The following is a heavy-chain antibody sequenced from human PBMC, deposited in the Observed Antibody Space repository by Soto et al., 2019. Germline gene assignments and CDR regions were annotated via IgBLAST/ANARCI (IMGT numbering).Heavy chain of an antibody. V-gene: IGHV1-2*02. D-gene: IGHD1-26*01. Sequence: GDSVKGSCKASGYTFTGHGVHWVRQAPEQGPEWMGEIGPESGATRYAQRFQGRVTMTRDMSITTVYMELNDLSPDDTAVYYCGRGRSGQIVVFYWGQGTPVTVSS. CDR3: GRGRSGQIVVFY. J-gene: IGHJ4*02. CDR1: GYTFTGHG. CDR2: IGPESGAT.